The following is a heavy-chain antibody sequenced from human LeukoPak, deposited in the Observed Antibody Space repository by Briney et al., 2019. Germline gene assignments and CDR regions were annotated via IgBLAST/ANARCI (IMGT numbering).Heavy chain of an antibody. D-gene: IGHD3-3*01. V-gene: IGHV3-21*01. J-gene: IGHJ4*02. CDR1: GFTFSSYS. CDR3: ASTGGDFWSGYSPDY. Sequence: PGGSLRLSCAASGFTFSSYSMNWVRQAPGKGLEWVSSIGSSSSYIYYADSVKGRFTISRDNAKNSLYLQMNSLRAEDTAVYYCASTGGDFWSGYSPDYWGQGTLVTVSS. CDR2: IGSSSSYI.